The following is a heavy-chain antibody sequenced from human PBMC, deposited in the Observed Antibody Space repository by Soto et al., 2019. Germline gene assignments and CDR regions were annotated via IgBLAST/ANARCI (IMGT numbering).Heavy chain of an antibody. CDR1: GFTFSSYA. Sequence: EVQLLESGGGLVQPGGSLRLSCAASGFTFSSYAMNWVRQAPGKGLEWGSTISGSGNSTYYADSVKGRFIISRDNSKNTLYLQMNSLRAEDTAVYYCAIYGGADVWGQGTTVTVSS. CDR3: AIYGGADV. D-gene: IGHD4-17*01. V-gene: IGHV3-23*01. J-gene: IGHJ6*02. CDR2: ISGSGNST.